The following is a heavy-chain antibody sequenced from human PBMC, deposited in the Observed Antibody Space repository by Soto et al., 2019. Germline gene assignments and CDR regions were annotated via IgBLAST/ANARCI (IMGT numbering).Heavy chain of an antibody. J-gene: IGHJ5*02. V-gene: IGHV1-46*01. D-gene: IGHD5-18*01. Sequence: GASVKVSCKASGYTFTSYYMHWVRQAPGQGLEWMGIINPSGGSTSYAQKFQGRVTMTRDTSTSTVYMELSSLRSEDTAVYYCARDSELWLPSGWFDPWGQGTLVTVSS. CDR2: INPSGGST. CDR3: ARDSELWLPSGWFDP. CDR1: GYTFTSYY.